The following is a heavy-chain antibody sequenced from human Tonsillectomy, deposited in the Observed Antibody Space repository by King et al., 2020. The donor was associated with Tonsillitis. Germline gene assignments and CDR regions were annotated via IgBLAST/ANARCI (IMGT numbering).Heavy chain of an antibody. Sequence: VQLVESGGGVVQPGRSLRLSCAASGFIFNNYALHWVRQAPGKGLEWVAVISYEGSNKYYTDSVKGRFTISRDSSKNTLYLQMNSLRAEDTAVYYCARGPPELRFLDMDVWRTGTTVTVSS. CDR3: ARGPPELRFLDMDV. J-gene: IGHJ6*03. V-gene: IGHV3-30*10. D-gene: IGHD3-3*01. CDR1: GFIFNNYA. CDR2: ISYEGSNK.